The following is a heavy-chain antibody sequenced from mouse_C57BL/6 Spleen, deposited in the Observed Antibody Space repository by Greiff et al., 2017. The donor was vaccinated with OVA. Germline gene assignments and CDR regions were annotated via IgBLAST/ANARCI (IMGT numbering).Heavy chain of an antibody. CDR3: ARRGYYGDY. V-gene: IGHV1-26*01. CDR2: INPNNGGT. J-gene: IGHJ2*01. Sequence: EVQLQQSGPELVKPGASVKISCKASGYTFTDYYMNWVKQSHGKSLEWIGDINPNNGGTSYNQKFKGKATLTVDKSSSTAYMGLRSLTSEDSAVYYCARRGYYGDYWGQGTTLTVSS. CDR1: GYTFTDYY.